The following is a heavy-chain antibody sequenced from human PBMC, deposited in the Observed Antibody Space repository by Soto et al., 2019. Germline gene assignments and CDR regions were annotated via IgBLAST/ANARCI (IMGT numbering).Heavy chain of an antibody. J-gene: IGHJ6*02. CDR1: GYRFTSYW. Sequence: GESLKISCKGSGYRFTSYWIGWVRQMPGKGLEWMGIIYPGDSDTRYSPSFQGQVTISADKSITTAYLQWSSLKASDTAIYYCARRAFCGGDCTARPQDYYGMDVWGQGTAVTVSS. D-gene: IGHD2-21*02. CDR2: IYPGDSDT. V-gene: IGHV5-51*01. CDR3: ARRAFCGGDCTARPQDYYGMDV.